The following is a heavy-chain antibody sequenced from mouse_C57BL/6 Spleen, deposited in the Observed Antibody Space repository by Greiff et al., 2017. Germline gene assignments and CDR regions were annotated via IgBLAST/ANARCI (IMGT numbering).Heavy chain of an antibody. V-gene: IGHV1-84*01. CDR1: AYTFTDSY. CDR3: ARSLYYYGGYFDV. J-gene: IGHJ1*03. D-gene: IGHD1-1*01. CDR2: FFPGSGNT. Sequence: VQLQESGPELVKPGASVKISCKASAYTFTDSYINWVKQRPGQGLEWFGWFFPGSGNTKYNEKFKGKATLTVDTSSSTAYMQLSSLTSEDSAVYFCARSLYYYGGYFDVWGTGTTVTVYS.